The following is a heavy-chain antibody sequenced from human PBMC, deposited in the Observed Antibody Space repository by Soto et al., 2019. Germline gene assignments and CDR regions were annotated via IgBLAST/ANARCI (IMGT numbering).Heavy chain of an antibody. J-gene: IGHJ4*02. CDR3: AKSGPTNYFDY. V-gene: IGHV3-23*01. Sequence: GGSLRLSCAASGFTFSTYAMNWVRQAPGKGLEWVSGLSGGGAFTYYADSVKGRFAISRDDSKNTLYLQMNSLRVDDTAVYYCAKSGPTNYFDYWGQGALVTVSS. CDR1: GFTFSTYA. CDR2: LSGGGAFT.